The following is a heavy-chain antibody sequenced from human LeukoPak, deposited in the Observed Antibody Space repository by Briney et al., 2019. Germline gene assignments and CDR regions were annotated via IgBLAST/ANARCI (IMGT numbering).Heavy chain of an antibody. CDR1: GFTVSSNY. D-gene: IGHD1-7*01. V-gene: IGHV3-53*01. CDR3: ARLGTGTHAFDI. Sequence: GRSLRLSCAASGFTVSSNYMSWVRQAPGKGLEWVSVIYSGGSTYYADSVKGRFTISRDNSKNTLYLQMNSLRAEDTAVYYCARLGTGTHAFDIWGQGTMVTVSS. J-gene: IGHJ3*02. CDR2: IYSGGST.